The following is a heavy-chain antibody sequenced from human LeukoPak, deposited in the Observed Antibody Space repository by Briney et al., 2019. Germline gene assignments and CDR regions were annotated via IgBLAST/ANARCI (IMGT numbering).Heavy chain of an antibody. D-gene: IGHD3-10*01. V-gene: IGHV3-53*05. CDR3: AKDSRYYGSGSYLFDY. CDR1: GFTVSSNY. J-gene: IGHJ4*02. CDR2: IYSGGST. Sequence: GGSLRLSCAASGFTVSSNYMSWVRQAPGKGLEWVSVIYSGGSTYYADSVKGRFTISRDNAKNSLYLQMNSLRAEDTALYYCAKDSRYYGSGSYLFDYWGQGTLVTVSS.